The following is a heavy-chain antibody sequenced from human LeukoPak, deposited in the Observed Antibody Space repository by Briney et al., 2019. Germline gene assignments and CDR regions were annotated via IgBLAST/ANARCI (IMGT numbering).Heavy chain of an antibody. J-gene: IGHJ5*02. CDR3: ARGRNPFDP. CDR2: INHSGST. CDR1: GGSFSGYY. D-gene: IGHD1-14*01. V-gene: IGHV4-34*01. Sequence: SETLSLTCAVYGGSFSGYYWSWIRQPPGKGLEWIGEINHSGSTNYNPSLKSRVTISVDTSKNQFSLKLSSVTAADTAVYYCARGRNPFDPWGQGTLVTVSS.